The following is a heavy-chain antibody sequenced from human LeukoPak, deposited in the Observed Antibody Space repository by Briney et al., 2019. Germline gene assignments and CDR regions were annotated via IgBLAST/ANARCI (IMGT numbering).Heavy chain of an antibody. CDR1: GYTFTSYA. V-gene: IGHV1-3*03. D-gene: IGHD3-10*01. Sequence: ASVKVSCKASGYTFTSYAMHWVRQAPGQRLEWMGWINAGNGNTKYSQEFQGRVTITRDTSASTAYMELSSLRSEDTAVYYCARDPYGSGSYYPWFDPWGQGTPVTVSS. CDR2: INAGNGNT. CDR3: ARDPYGSGSYYPWFDP. J-gene: IGHJ5*02.